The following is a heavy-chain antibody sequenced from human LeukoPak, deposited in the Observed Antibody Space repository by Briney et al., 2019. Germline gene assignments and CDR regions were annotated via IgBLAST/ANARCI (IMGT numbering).Heavy chain of an antibody. CDR3: AKFYRDY. Sequence: GGSLRLSCAASGFTFSSFAMHWVRQAPGKGLEWVAFISYDGSNKYYADSVKGRFTISRDNSKNTLYLQMNSLRAEDTAVYYCAKFYRDYWGQGTLVTVSS. D-gene: IGHD4-11*01. CDR1: GFTFSSFA. V-gene: IGHV3-30-3*02. CDR2: ISYDGSNK. J-gene: IGHJ4*02.